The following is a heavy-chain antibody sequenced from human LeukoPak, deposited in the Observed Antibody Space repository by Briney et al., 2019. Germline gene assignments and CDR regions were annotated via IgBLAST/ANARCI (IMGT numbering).Heavy chain of an antibody. V-gene: IGHV3-23*01. CDR2: ISGSGGST. Sequence: GGSLRLSCAASGFTFSSYAMSWVRQAPGKGLEWVSAISGSGGSTYYADSVKGRFTTSRDNSKNTLYLQMNSLRAEDTAVYYCEKKLSVVVVAAPDYWGQGTLVTASS. J-gene: IGHJ4*02. CDR1: GFTFSSYA. D-gene: IGHD2-15*01. CDR3: EKKLSVVVVAAPDY.